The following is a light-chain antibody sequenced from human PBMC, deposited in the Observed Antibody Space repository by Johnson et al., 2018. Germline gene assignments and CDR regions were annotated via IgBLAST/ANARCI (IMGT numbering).Light chain of an antibody. V-gene: IGLV1-51*02. Sequence: QSVLTQPPSVSAAPGQKVTISCSGSSSNIGNNYVSWYQQLPGTAPKLLIHENNKRPSGIPDRFSGSKSGTSATLGITGLQTGDEADYYCGTWDSSLMAGNVFGTGTKVTVL. CDR3: GTWDSSLMAGNV. CDR2: ENN. CDR1: SSNIGNNY. J-gene: IGLJ1*01.